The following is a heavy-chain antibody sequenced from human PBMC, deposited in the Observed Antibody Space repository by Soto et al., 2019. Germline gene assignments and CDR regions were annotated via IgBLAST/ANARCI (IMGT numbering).Heavy chain of an antibody. V-gene: IGHV4-30-2*01. CDR3: ARGYCSSPSCYGMDV. Sequence: SETLSLTCAVSGASISSGGYSWSWIRQPPGKGLEWIGYICHSGSTYYNPSLKSRVTISVDRSKNQFSLKLSSVTAADTAVYYCARGYCSSPSCYGMDVWGQGTTVTVSS. CDR2: ICHSGST. D-gene: IGHD2-2*01. CDR1: GASISSGGYS. J-gene: IGHJ6*02.